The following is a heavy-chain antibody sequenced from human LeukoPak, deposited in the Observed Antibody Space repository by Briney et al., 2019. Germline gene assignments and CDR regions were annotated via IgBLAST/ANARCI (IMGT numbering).Heavy chain of an antibody. Sequence: ASVKVSCKTSGYTFTAYYIHWVRQAPGQGLECMGWINPNSGGPNHVQKFQGRVTMTGHTSISTAYMELSRLRGDETAVYYCATLNIVGATYYFDYWGQGTLVTVSS. CDR1: GYTFTAYY. CDR3: ATLNIVGATYYFDY. CDR2: INPNSGGP. D-gene: IGHD1-26*01. V-gene: IGHV1-2*02. J-gene: IGHJ4*02.